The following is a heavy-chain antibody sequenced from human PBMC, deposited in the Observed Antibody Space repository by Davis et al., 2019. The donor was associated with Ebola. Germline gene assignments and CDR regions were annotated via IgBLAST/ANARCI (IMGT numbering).Heavy chain of an antibody. CDR2: IKQDGSEK. CDR3: ARGHRSLNYYYYYGMDV. V-gene: IGHV3-7*01. Sequence: GESLKISCAASGFTFSSYWMSWVRQAPGKGLEWVANIKQDGSEKYYVDSVKGRFTISRDNAKNSLYLQMNSLRAEDTAVYYCARGHRSLNYYYYYGMDVWGQGTTVTVSS. J-gene: IGHJ6*02. CDR1: GFTFSSYW.